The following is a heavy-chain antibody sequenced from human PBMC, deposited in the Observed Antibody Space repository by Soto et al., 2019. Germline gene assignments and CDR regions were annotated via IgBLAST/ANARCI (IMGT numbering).Heavy chain of an antibody. Sequence: KPSETLSLTCTVSGGSINTSGFYWRWIRQHPGKGLEWIGYIYYAGTTYYNPSLESPVSLSVDTSKNQFSLKMSSVTAADTAVYYCARETFYYDTSTYAFDIWGQGTMVTVS. J-gene: IGHJ3*02. CDR1: GGSINTSGFY. CDR2: IYYAGTT. D-gene: IGHD3-16*01. V-gene: IGHV4-31*01. CDR3: ARETFYYDTSTYAFDI.